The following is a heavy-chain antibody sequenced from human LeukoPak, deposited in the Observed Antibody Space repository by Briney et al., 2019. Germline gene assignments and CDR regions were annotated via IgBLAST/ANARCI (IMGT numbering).Heavy chain of an antibody. CDR2: IYYSGNS. CDR1: GVSFSSCNFY. Sequence: SETLSLTCTVSGVSFSSCNFYWVWLRQPPGKGLEWIVSIYYSGNSYDNASHKSHVSFSINTSKTQFSLRLTSVTAADTAVYYCARGFSLDPGGQGTLVTVSS. CDR3: ARGFSLDP. J-gene: IGHJ5*02. V-gene: IGHV4-39*01.